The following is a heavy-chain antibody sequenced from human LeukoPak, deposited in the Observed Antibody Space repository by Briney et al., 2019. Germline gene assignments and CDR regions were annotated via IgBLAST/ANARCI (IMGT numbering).Heavy chain of an antibody. CDR2: INHNGNVN. J-gene: IGHJ6*02. CDR1: GFTFSSYW. Sequence: GGSLRLSCAASGFTFSSYWMNWARQAPGKGLEWVASINHNGNVNYYVDSVKGRFTISRHNAKNSLYLQMSNLRAEHTAVYFCARGGGLDVSGQGATVTVSS. CDR3: ARGGGLDV. V-gene: IGHV3-7*03. D-gene: IGHD3-16*01.